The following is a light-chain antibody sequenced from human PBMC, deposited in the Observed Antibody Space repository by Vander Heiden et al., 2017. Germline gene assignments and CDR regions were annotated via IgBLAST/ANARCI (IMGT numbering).Light chain of an antibody. CDR2: TNN. CDR3: AAWDDTLNGVV. V-gene: IGLV1-44*01. J-gene: IGLJ2*01. CDR1: SSNIGSYT. Sequence: QPVLTQPTPPSGTPGLRVTISCSGSSSNIGSYTVNWYQQLPGTGPKLLIYTNNQRPSGVPDRFSGSKSGTSASLAISGLQSEDEADYHCAAWDDTLNGVVFGGGTKLSV.